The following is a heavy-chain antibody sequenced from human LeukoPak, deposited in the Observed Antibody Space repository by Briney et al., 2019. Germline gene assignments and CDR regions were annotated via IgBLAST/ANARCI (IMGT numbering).Heavy chain of an antibody. CDR3: ASALGGQGGH. Sequence: GGSLRLSCAASGFTFSRCWMHWVRQAPGKGLVWVSLIKNDGSSTTYADSVKGRFTISRDNAKNTLFLQMNSLRADDTAVYYCASALGGQGGHWGQGTLVTVSS. CDR1: GFTFSRCW. J-gene: IGHJ4*02. V-gene: IGHV3-74*03. D-gene: IGHD1-26*01. CDR2: IKNDGSST.